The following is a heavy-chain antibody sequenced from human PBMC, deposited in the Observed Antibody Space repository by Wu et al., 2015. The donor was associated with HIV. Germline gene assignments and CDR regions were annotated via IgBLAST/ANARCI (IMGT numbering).Heavy chain of an antibody. CDR3: ARDWVGVGELYF. CDR1: GYTFTTYG. CDR2: ISAYSGNT. V-gene: IGHV1-18*01. D-gene: IGHD3-10*01. J-gene: IGHJ4*02. Sequence: QIQLVQSGVEMKKPGASVNVSCNASGYTFTTYGFTWVRQAPGQGLEWMGWISAYSGNTNYADSFQGRVTMTTDTSTNTAYMQLRSLTSDDTAVYYCARDWVGVGELYFWGQGTLVTVSS.